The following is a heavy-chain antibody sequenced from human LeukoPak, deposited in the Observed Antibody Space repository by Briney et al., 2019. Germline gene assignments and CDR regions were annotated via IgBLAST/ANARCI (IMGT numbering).Heavy chain of an antibody. CDR2: ISSRHLTT. Sequence: GGSLRLSCAVSGFTFSSFAMTWVRQAPGKGLEWVSSISSRHLTTYYTDSVKGRFTISRDNSKNTLYLQMSSLRAEDTAVYYCTKDPNGGYVGAFDPWGQGTLVTVSS. V-gene: IGHV3-23*01. J-gene: IGHJ5*02. D-gene: IGHD5-12*01. CDR3: TKDPNGGYVGAFDP. CDR1: GFTFSSFA.